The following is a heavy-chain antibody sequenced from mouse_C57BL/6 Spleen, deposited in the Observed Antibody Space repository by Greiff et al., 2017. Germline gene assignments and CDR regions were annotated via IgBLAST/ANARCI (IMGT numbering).Heavy chain of an antibody. CDR3: ARGADSSGYGYAMDY. V-gene: IGHV1-81*01. J-gene: IGHJ4*01. Sequence: VQLQQSGAELARPGASVKLSCKASGYTFTSYGISWVKQRTGQGLEWIGEIYPRSGNTYYNEKFKGKATLTADKSSSTAYMELRSLTSADSAVYFGARGADSSGYGYAMDYWGQGTSVTVSS. CDR2: IYPRSGNT. D-gene: IGHD3-2*02. CDR1: GYTFTSYG.